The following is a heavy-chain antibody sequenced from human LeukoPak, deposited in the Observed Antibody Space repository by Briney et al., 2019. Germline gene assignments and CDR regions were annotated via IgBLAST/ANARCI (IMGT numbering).Heavy chain of an antibody. D-gene: IGHD3-10*01. CDR1: GGSISSSSYY. CDR2: IYYSGGT. J-gene: IGHJ6*03. CDR3: ARHRYYYRSGSYYGAPYYMDV. Sequence: PSETLSLTCTVSGGSISSSSYYWGWLRQPPGKGLEWIGSIYYSGGTYYNPSLKGRVTISVDTSKNQFSLKLSSVTAADTAVYYCARHRYYYRSGSYYGAPYYMDVWGKGTTVTISS. V-gene: IGHV4-39*01.